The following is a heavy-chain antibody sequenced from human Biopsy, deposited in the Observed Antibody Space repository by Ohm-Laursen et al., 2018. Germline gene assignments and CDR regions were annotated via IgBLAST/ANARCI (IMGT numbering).Heavy chain of an antibody. CDR3: ARDTRWSPYSMDV. V-gene: IGHV3-11*01. CDR2: ISGGGTI. D-gene: IGHD4-23*01. J-gene: IGHJ6*02. CDR1: GFSFSDYH. Sequence: SLRLSCSASGFSFSDYHMRWIRQAPGRGLEWVSYISGGGTIYYGDSMKGRVTISRDNAKNSLYPQMHSLRAEGTAVYYCARDTRWSPYSMDVWGQGTTVTVSS.